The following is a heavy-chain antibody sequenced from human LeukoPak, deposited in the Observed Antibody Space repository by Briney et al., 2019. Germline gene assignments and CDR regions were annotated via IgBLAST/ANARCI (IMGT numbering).Heavy chain of an antibody. CDR2: ISGSGHTT. V-gene: IGHV3-23*01. D-gene: IGHD3-9*01. J-gene: IGHJ4*02. Sequence: GGSLRLSCAASGFTFSSYEMNWVRQAPGKGLEWVSVISGSGHTTYYAHSVKSRFTVSRDNSKDTLYLQMNSLRAEDTAVYFCAKEPHILTGYYTDYFDSWGQGTLVTVSS. CDR3: AKEPHILTGYYTDYFDS. CDR1: GFTFSSYE.